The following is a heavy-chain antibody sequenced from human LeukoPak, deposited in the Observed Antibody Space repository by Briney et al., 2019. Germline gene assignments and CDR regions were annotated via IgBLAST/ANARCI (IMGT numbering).Heavy chain of an antibody. CDR2: ISDTGGRT. V-gene: IGHV3-23*01. Sequence: GGSLRLSCAASGFAFSDSAVSWVRQSPGEGLEWVSSISDTGGRTYYADSVKGRFTITRDNSRNTVYLQMNQMRAGDTAIYYCAKGGQDFDFWRFDLWGQGILVTVSS. D-gene: IGHD3-3*01. CDR1: GFAFSDSA. CDR3: AKGGQDFDFWRFDL. J-gene: IGHJ5*02.